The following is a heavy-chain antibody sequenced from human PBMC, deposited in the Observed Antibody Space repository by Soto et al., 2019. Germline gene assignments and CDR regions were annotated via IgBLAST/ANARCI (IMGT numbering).Heavy chain of an antibody. Sequence: SVKVSCKASGYTFTSYAMHWVRQAPGQGLEWMGWINAGNGNTKYSQKFQGRVTITRDTSASTAYMELSSLRSEDTAVYYCARERRITIFGVVIPYWGQGTLVTVSS. CDR1: GYTFTSYA. V-gene: IGHV1-3*01. D-gene: IGHD3-3*01. CDR3: ARERRITIFGVVIPY. CDR2: INAGNGNT. J-gene: IGHJ4*02.